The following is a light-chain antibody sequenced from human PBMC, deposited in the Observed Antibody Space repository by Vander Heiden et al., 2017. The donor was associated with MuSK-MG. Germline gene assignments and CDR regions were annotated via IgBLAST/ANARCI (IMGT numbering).Light chain of an antibody. J-gene: IGKJ4*01. CDR2: DAS. CDR3: QQDDNLVLT. V-gene: IGKV1-33*01. Sequence: DIQMTQSPSSLSASVGDRVIISCQASQDINTYLNSYQQKAGKAPNLLIYDASNLETGVPSRFSGSGTGTDFTLTISSLQPEDVATYYCQQDDNLVLTFGGGTKVEIK. CDR1: QDINTY.